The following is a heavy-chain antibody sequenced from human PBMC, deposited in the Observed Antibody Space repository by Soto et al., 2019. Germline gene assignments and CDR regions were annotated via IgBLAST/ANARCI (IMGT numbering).Heavy chain of an antibody. CDR3: ALASGLTSWPNVAFDD. CDR2: IYWDDAT. J-gene: IGHJ3*01. V-gene: IGHV2-5*02. CDR1: GFSFSADGVG. D-gene: IGHD2-2*01. Sequence: QITLKESGPTLVKPTQTLTLTCIFSGFSFSADGVGVGWIRQPLGKALEWLGLIYWDDATRHSPALKSSLTFIKSTSNNQVVLTMTNMDPVDTATYCSALASGLTSWPNVAFDDWRQGTVFSVSS.